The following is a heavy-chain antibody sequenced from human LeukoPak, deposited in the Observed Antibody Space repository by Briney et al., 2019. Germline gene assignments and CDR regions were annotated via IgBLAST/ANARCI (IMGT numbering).Heavy chain of an antibody. Sequence: GGSLRLSCAASGFTFSSYGMHWVRQAPGKGLEWVAFIRYDGSNKYYADSVKGRFTISRDNSKNTLYLQMNSLRAEDTAVYYCAKDTRSSGLGYWGQGTLVTVSS. J-gene: IGHJ4*02. CDR3: AKDTRSSGLGY. CDR1: GFTFSSYG. CDR2: IRYDGSNK. D-gene: IGHD6-19*01. V-gene: IGHV3-30*02.